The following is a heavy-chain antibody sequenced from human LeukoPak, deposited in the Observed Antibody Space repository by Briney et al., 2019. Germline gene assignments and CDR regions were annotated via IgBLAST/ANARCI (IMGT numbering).Heavy chain of an antibody. V-gene: IGHV3-11*01. D-gene: IGHD3-10*01. CDR1: GFTFSEYY. CDR2: ISSSGNTK. J-gene: IGHJ4*02. CDR3: ARELLWCGEVSFDY. Sequence: GGSLRLSCAASGFTFSEYYMNWIRQAPGKGLEWVSYISSSGNTKYYADSVKGRFTISRDNVKNSLYLQMNSLRAEDTAVYYCARELLWCGEVSFDYWGQGTLVTVSS.